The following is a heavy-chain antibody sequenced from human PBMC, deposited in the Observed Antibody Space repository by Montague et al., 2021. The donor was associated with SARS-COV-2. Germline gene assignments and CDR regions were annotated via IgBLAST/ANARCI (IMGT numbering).Heavy chain of an antibody. Sequence: SETLSLTCAVYTDSFSGYYWSWIRQSPGRGLEWIGEITHSGSTNHNPSLQSRVTISVDKSKKQFSLKLRSLTAADTAVYYCASGADYDFWSGFLRYKWFGPWGQGTPVIVSS. CDR2: ITHSGST. J-gene: IGHJ5*02. CDR3: ASGADYDFWSGFLRYKWFGP. V-gene: IGHV4-34*01. CDR1: TDSFSGYY. D-gene: IGHD3-3*01.